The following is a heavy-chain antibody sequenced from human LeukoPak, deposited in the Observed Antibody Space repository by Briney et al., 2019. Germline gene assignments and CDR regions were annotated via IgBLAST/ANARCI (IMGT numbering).Heavy chain of an antibody. CDR2: ITGGGSSS. V-gene: IGHV3-23*01. CDR3: ARHNSGWYAARGGRQLDY. J-gene: IGHJ4*02. D-gene: IGHD6-19*01. Sequence: GGSLRLSCAASGVTFTNYAMSWVRQAPGKGLEWVSTITGGGSSSYYADSVKGRFTISRDNSKNTVYLQMNSLRAEDTAVYYCARHNSGWYAARGGRQLDYWGQGTLVTVSS. CDR1: GVTFTNYA.